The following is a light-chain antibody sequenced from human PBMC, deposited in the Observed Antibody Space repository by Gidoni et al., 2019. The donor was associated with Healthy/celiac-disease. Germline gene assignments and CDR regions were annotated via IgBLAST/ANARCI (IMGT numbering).Light chain of an antibody. CDR1: QSISSY. V-gene: IGKV1-39*01. CDR3: QQSYSTPST. J-gene: IGKJ1*01. Sequence: DIQMTQPPSSLSASVGDRVTITCRASQSISSYLNWYQQKPGKAPKLLIYAASSLQSGVPSRFSGSGSGTDFTLTISSLQPEDFATYYCQQSYSTPSTFXXXTKVEIK. CDR2: AAS.